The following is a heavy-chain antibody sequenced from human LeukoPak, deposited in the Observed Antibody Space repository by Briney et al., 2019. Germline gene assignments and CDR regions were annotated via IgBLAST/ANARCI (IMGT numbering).Heavy chain of an antibody. Sequence: ASVKVSCKASGYTFTSYDINWVRQATGQGLEWMGWMNSNNGNTDYAQKLQGRVTMTTHTSISTAYMERSTLRSEDTPVYYCSRHGRGCGGSCYLGGKMWFVPWGERTLVTVSS. V-gene: IGHV1-8*01. D-gene: IGHD2-15*01. CDR1: GYTFTSYD. CDR2: MNSNNGNT. J-gene: IGHJ5*02. CDR3: SRHGRGCGGSCYLGGKMWFVP.